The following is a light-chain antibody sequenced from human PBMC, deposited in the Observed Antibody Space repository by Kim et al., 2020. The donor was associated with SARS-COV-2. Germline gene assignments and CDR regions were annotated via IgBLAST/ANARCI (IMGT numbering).Light chain of an antibody. CDR3: QQSYTTPRT. CDR1: QSISRY. Sequence: ASVGDRVTITCRASQSISRYLNWYQQKPGKAPKLLIYEASNLQSGVPSRFSGSGSWTDFTLTISSLQPEDFATYHCQQSYTTPRTFGQGTKVDIK. V-gene: IGKV1-39*01. J-gene: IGKJ1*01. CDR2: EAS.